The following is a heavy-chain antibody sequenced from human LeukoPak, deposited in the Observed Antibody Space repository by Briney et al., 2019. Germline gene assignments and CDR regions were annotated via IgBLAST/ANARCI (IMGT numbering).Heavy chain of an antibody. V-gene: IGHV3-15*01. D-gene: IGHD5-18*01. CDR2: IKSKTDGGTT. CDR3: TTDLVSAISYGIDY. CDR1: GFTFSNAW. Sequence: GGSLRLSCAASGFTFSNAWMSWVRQAPGKGLEWVGRIKSKTDGGTTDYAAPVKGRFTISRDDSKNTLYLQMYSLKTEDTAVYYCTTDLVSAISYGIDYWGQGTLVTVSS. J-gene: IGHJ4*02.